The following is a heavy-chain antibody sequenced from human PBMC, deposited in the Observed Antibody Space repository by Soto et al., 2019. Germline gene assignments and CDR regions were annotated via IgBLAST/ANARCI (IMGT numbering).Heavy chain of an antibody. D-gene: IGHD4-17*01. Sequence: SETLSLTCTVSGGSISSSSYYWGWIRQPPGKGLEWIGSIYYSGSTYYNPSLKSRVTISVDTSKNQFPLKLSSVTAADTAVYYCARILVPPLDDYGDKNFDYWGQGTLVTASS. CDR1: GGSISSSSYY. CDR2: IYYSGST. J-gene: IGHJ4*02. CDR3: ARILVPPLDDYGDKNFDY. V-gene: IGHV4-39*01.